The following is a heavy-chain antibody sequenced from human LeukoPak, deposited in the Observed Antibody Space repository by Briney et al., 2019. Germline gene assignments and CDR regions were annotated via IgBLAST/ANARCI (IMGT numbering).Heavy chain of an antibody. J-gene: IGHJ5*02. Sequence: PGGSLRLSCAASGFTFSSYAMSWVRQAPGKGLEWVSAISGSGGSTYYADSVKGRFTISRDNSKNTLYLQMNSLRAEDTAVYYCAKDSGYYDSSGYYTWGQGTLVTVSS. CDR2: ISGSGGST. D-gene: IGHD3-22*01. CDR3: AKDSGYYDSSGYYT. V-gene: IGHV3-23*01. CDR1: GFTFSSYA.